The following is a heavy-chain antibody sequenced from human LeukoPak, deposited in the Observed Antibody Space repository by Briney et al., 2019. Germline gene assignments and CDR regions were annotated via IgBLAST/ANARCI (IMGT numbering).Heavy chain of an antibody. CDR1: GFTFDDYG. J-gene: IGHJ4*02. CDR3: ARDSDSSGYYYFDY. CDR2: IYSGGST. D-gene: IGHD3-22*01. V-gene: IGHV3-66*01. Sequence: GGSLRLSCAASGFTFDDYGMSWVRQAPGKGLEWVSVIYSGGSTYYADSVKGRFTISRDNSKNTLYLQMNSLRAEDTAVYYCARDSDSSGYYYFDYWGRGTLVTVSS.